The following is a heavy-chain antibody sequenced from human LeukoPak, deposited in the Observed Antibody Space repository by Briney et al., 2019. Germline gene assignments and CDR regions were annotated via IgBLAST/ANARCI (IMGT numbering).Heavy chain of an antibody. CDR2: ISSSGSTI. D-gene: IGHD3-22*01. CDR1: GFTFSSYE. Sequence: QPGGSLRLSCAASGFTFSSYEMNWVRQAPGKGLEWVSYISSSGSTIYYADSVKGRFTISRDNAKNSLYLQMNSLRAEDTAVYYCARGKAYYYDSSATICDYWGQETLVTVSS. V-gene: IGHV3-48*03. CDR3: ARGKAYYYDSSATICDY. J-gene: IGHJ4*02.